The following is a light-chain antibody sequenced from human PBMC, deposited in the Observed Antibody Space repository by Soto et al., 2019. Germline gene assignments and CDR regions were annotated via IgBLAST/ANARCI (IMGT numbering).Light chain of an antibody. CDR3: QQYYTLPYS. CDR2: WAS. CDR1: QSVFHTSYNRNY. V-gene: IGKV4-1*01. Sequence: DIVMTQSPDSLAVSLGERATINCKSSQSVFHTSYNRNYLAWYLQKPGQPPKVLMYWASTRESGVPDRFSGSGSVTDFTLTITSRQPEDVAVYYCQQYYTLPYSFGQGTKLEIK. J-gene: IGKJ2*03.